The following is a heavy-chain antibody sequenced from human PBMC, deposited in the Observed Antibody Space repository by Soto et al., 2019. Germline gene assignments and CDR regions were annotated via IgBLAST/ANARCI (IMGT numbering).Heavy chain of an antibody. Sequence: SETLSLRCTVCRSSVSNSYWGWFRQPPGKGLEWVAYVYPSXSIYYNPYLRSRVTISVDWSENQLSLKLSAVTAADKAVYFCFREWVASGPNWFDTWGPGTLVTVSS. CDR1: RSSVSNSY. V-gene: IGHV4-59*02. CDR2: VYPSXSI. CDR3: FREWVASGPNWFDT. J-gene: IGHJ5*02. D-gene: IGHD2-15*01.